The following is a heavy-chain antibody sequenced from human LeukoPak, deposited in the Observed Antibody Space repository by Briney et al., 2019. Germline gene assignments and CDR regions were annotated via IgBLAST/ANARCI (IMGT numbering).Heavy chain of an antibody. CDR1: GVSISSYY. CDR3: AKPYSSGLYYGMDV. V-gene: IGHV4-59*01. CDR2: IYSSGST. J-gene: IGHJ6*02. D-gene: IGHD6-19*01. Sequence: SETLSLTCTVSGVSISSYYWIWLRQPPGKGLEGRGYIYSSGSTNYNPSLKSRVTISVDTSKNQSSLKLSSVTAADTAVYYCAKPYSSGLYYGMDVWGQGTTVTVYS.